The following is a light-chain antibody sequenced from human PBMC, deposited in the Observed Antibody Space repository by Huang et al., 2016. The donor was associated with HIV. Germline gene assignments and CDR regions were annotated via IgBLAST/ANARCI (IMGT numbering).Light chain of an antibody. CDR3: QQYDSSPLT. V-gene: IGKV3-20*01. Sequence: EIVLMQSPGTLSSSPGERATLSCRASQSVSNSNLACYQQKPGQAPRLLIYGASNRATGIPDMFSGSGSGTDFTLTISRLEAEDFAMYYCQQYDSSPLTFGGGTKVEIK. CDR1: QSVSNSN. CDR2: GAS. J-gene: IGKJ4*01.